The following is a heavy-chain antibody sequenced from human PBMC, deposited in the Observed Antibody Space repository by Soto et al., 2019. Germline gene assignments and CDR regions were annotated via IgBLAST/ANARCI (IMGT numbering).Heavy chain of an antibody. CDR3: ARIIAVTEFNWFDP. D-gene: IGHD6-19*01. Sequence: SETLSLTCTVSGGSISSYYWSWIRQPAGKGLEWIGRIYTSGSTNYNPSLKSRVTMSVDTSKNQLSLKLSSVTAADAAVYYCARIIAVTEFNWFDPWGQGTLVTVS. CDR2: IYTSGST. V-gene: IGHV4-4*07. J-gene: IGHJ5*02. CDR1: GGSISSYY.